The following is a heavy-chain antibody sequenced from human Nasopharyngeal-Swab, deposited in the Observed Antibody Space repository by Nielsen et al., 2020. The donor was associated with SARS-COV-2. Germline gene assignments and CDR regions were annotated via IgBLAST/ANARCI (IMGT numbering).Heavy chain of an antibody. CDR2: IDPRDSYN. D-gene: IGHD3-10*01. CDR3: ARLISGSGPFDP. CDR1: GYSFTNYW. J-gene: IGHJ5*02. V-gene: IGHV5-10-1*01. Sequence: GASLKISCQGSGYSFTNYWNVWVRQLPGKGLEWMGTIDPRDSYNTYSTSFQGHVTISTDKSINTAYLQWSSLKASDTAMYYCARLISGSGPFDPWGQGTLVTVSS.